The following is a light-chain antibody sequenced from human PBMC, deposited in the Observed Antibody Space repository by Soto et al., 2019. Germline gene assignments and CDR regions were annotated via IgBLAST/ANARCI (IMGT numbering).Light chain of an antibody. CDR2: DVS. V-gene: IGLV2-14*03. CDR3: CSYTTSNTRQIV. CDR1: SSDVGGYNY. J-gene: IGLJ1*01. Sequence: QSAPTQPASVSGSPGQSITISCTGTSSDVGGYNYVSWYQHHPGKAPKLMIYDVSNRPSGVSNRFSGSKSGNTASLTISGLQPEDEADYYCCSYTTSNTRQIVFGTGTKVTVL.